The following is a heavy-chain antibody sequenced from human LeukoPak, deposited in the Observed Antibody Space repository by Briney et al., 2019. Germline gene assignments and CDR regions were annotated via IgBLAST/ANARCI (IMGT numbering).Heavy chain of an antibody. J-gene: IGHJ6*02. CDR3: ARDLGTYYYGSGSYYNDYYYYYGMDV. V-gene: IGHV3-7*03. Sequence: PGGSLRLSCAASGFTFSSYWMSWVRQAPGKGLEWVANIKQDGSEKYYVDSVKGRFTISRDNAKNSLYLQMNSLRAEDTAVYYCARDLGTYYYGSGSYYNDYYYYYGMDVWGQGTTVTVSS. CDR2: IKQDGSEK. CDR1: GFTFSSYW. D-gene: IGHD3-10*01.